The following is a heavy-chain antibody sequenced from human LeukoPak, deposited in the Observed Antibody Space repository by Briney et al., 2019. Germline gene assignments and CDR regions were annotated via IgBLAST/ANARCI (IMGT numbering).Heavy chain of an antibody. Sequence: PGGSLRLSCAASGFTFSSSAMSWVRQAPGKGLEWVSSISGSGGSTYYADSVKGRFTISRDNSKNRMYLQINSLRGEDTAVYYCAKMDYVVNWGQGTLVTVSS. D-gene: IGHD4-17*01. V-gene: IGHV3-23*01. CDR2: ISGSGGST. J-gene: IGHJ4*02. CDR3: AKMDYVVN. CDR1: GFTFSSSA.